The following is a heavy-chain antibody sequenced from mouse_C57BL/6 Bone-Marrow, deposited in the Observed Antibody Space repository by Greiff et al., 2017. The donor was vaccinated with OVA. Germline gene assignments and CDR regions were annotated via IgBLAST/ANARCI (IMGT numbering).Heavy chain of an antibody. CDR3: ARQRWDFDY. J-gene: IGHJ2*01. Sequence: VESGGDLVKPGGSLKLSCAASGFTFSSYGMSWVRQTPDKRLEWVATISSGGSYTYYPDSVKGRFTISRDNAKNTLYLQMSSLKSEDTAMYYCARQRWDFDYWGQGTTLTVSS. CDR2: ISSGGSYT. D-gene: IGHD1-1*02. CDR1: GFTFSSYG. V-gene: IGHV5-6*01.